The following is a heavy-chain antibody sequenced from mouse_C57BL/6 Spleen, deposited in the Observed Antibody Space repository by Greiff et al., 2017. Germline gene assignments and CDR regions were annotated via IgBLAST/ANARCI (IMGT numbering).Heavy chain of an antibody. CDR3: ARGATEGYCDV. Sequence: EVQLQESGPGLVKPSQSLSLTCSVTGYSITSGYYWNWIRQFPGNKLEWMGYISYDGSNNYNPSLKNRISITRDTSKNQFFLKLNSVTTEDTATYYCARGATEGYCDVWGTGTTVTVSS. D-gene: IGHD3-1*01. J-gene: IGHJ1*03. CDR1: GYSITSGYY. V-gene: IGHV3-6*01. CDR2: ISYDGSN.